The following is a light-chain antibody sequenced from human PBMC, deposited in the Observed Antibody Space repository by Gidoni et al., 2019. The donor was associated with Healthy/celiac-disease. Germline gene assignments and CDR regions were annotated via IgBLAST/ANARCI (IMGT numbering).Light chain of an antibody. CDR1: QSVSSY. J-gene: IGKJ5*01. CDR2: DAS. Sequence: EIVLTQSPATLSLSPGERATLSCRASQSVSSYLAWYQQKPGQAPRILIYDASNRATCIPARFSGSGSGTDFTLTISSLEPEDFAVYYCQQRSNWPPITFGQGTRLEIK. V-gene: IGKV3-11*01. CDR3: QQRSNWPPIT.